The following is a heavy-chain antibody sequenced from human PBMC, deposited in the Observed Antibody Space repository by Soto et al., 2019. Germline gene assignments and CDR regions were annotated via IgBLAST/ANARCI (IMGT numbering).Heavy chain of an antibody. Sequence: QVHLVQSGAEEKKPGASVKVSCKASGFTFTNYAMHWVRQAPGQRFEWMGWINAGNGNTKYSQKFQGRVTITRDTSASTVYVEQSSLRTEDTNMHYCARTSGRHDAFDIWGQGTMVTVSS. CDR1: GFTFTNYA. CDR3: ARTSGRHDAFDI. CDR2: INAGNGNT. J-gene: IGHJ3*02. V-gene: IGHV1-3*05.